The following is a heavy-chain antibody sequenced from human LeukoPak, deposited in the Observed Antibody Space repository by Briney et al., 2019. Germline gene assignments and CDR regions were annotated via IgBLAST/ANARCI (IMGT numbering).Heavy chain of an antibody. D-gene: IGHD6-13*01. Sequence: SETLSLTCTVSGGSISSSSYYLSWIRQPAGKGLEWIGRIYISGSTNYNPSLKSRVTMSVDTSKTHFSLKLSSVTAADTAVYYCARGGAGSSLSFDPWGQGTLVIVSS. CDR3: ARGGAGSSLSFDP. V-gene: IGHV4-61*02. CDR2: IYISGST. J-gene: IGHJ5*02. CDR1: GGSISSSSYY.